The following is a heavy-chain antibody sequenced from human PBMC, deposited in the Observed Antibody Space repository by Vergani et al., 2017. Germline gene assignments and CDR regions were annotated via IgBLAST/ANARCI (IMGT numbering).Heavy chain of an antibody. CDR3: AREAQSNFDY. CDR2: IYYSGST. V-gene: IGHV4-59*12. Sequence: QVQLQESGPGLVKPSETLSLTCTVSGGSISSYYWSWIRQPPGKGLEWIGYIYYSGSTYYNPSLKSRVTISVDTSKNQFSLKLSSVTAADTAVYYCAREAQSNFDYWGQGTLVTVSS. J-gene: IGHJ4*02. CDR1: GGSISSYY.